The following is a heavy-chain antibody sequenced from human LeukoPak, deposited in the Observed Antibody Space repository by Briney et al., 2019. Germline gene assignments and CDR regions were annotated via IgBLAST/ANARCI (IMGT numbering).Heavy chain of an antibody. CDR3: AMYGSGSYGYFDY. Sequence: GGSLRLSCAASGFTFSSYGMHWVRQAPGKGXXXXXVISYDASNKYYADSVKGRFTISRDNSKNTLYLQMNSLRAEDTAVYYCAMYGSGSYGYFDYWGQGTLVTVSS. J-gene: IGHJ4*02. CDR1: GFTFSSYG. V-gene: IGHV3-30*03. D-gene: IGHD3-10*01. CDR2: ISYDASNK.